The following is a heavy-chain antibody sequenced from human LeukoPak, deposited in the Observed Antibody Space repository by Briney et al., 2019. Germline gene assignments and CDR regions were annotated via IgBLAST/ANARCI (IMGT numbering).Heavy chain of an antibody. CDR2: IKQDGSEK. CDR3: ARWGYGDYGPDY. J-gene: IGHJ4*02. CDR1: GFTLSNNL. Sequence: GWSLRLSCAASGFTLSNNLMMWVGQAPGKGLEGVANIKQDGSEKYYVDSVKGRFTISRDNAKNSLFLQMNSLRAEDTAVYYCARWGYGDYGPDYWGQGTLVTVSS. V-gene: IGHV3-7*01. D-gene: IGHD4-17*01.